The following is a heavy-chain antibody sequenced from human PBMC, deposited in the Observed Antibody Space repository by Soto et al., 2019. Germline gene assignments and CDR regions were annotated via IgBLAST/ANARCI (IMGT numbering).Heavy chain of an antibody. D-gene: IGHD6-13*01. CDR3: ARGKAQQVARLDAFDI. V-gene: IGHV3-7*03. Sequence: GGSLRLSCAASGFTFSSYWMSWVRQAPGKWLEWVANIKQDGSEKYYVDSVKGRFTISRDNAKNSLYLQMNSLRAEDTAVYYCARGKAQQVARLDAFDIWGQGXMVTV. CDR2: IKQDGSEK. CDR1: GFTFSSYW. J-gene: IGHJ3*02.